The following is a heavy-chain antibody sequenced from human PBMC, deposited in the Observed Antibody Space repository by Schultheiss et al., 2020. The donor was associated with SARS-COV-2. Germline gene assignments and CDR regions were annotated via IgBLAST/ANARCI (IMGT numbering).Heavy chain of an antibody. D-gene: IGHD1-26*01. CDR1: GFTFSTYS. Sequence: GGSLRLSCAASGFTFSTYSMNWLRQAPGKGLEWVSSITSSSTFIYYADSVKGRFTISRDNAKNSLYLQMNSLRAEDTAVYYCARDSRGTVDYWGQGTLVTVSS. J-gene: IGHJ4*02. V-gene: IGHV3-21*01. CDR2: ITSSSTFI. CDR3: ARDSRGTVDY.